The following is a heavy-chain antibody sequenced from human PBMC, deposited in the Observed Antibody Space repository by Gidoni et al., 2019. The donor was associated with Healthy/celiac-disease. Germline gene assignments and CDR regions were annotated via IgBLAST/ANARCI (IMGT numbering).Heavy chain of an antibody. CDR3: ARHEGAGDYPDWFDP. CDR1: GGSISSSSYY. V-gene: IGHV4-39*01. J-gene: IGHJ5*02. Sequence: QLQLQESGPGLVKPSETLSLTCTVSGGSISSSSYYWGWIRQPPGKGLEWIGSIYYSGSTYYNPSLKSRVTISVDTSKNQFSLKLSSVTAADTAVYYCARHEGAGDYPDWFDPWGQGTLVTVSS. D-gene: IGHD4-17*01. CDR2: IYYSGST.